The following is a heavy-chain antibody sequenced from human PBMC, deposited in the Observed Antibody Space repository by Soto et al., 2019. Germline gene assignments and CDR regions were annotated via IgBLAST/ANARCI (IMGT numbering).Heavy chain of an antibody. CDR1: GFTFSSYW. Sequence: EVQLVESGGGLVQPGGSLRLSCAASGFTFSSYWMSWVRQAPGKGLEWVANIKQDGSEKYYVDSVKGRFTIYRDNAKNSLYLQMNSLRAEDTAVYYCATITRDDAFDIWGQGTMVTVSS. CDR2: IKQDGSEK. D-gene: IGHD3-10*01. CDR3: ATITRDDAFDI. J-gene: IGHJ3*02. V-gene: IGHV3-7*05.